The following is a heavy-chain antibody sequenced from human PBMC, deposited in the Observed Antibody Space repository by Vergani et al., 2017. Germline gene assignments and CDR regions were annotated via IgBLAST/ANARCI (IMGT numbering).Heavy chain of an antibody. CDR1: GFTLSNYD. Sequence: QVQLVESGGGVVQRGGSLRLSCATSGFTLSNYDMQWIRQWPGKGLEFVAFIQFDGSNQYYADSVKGRFTLSRDFSKNTLYPQMNSLRTDDTATYYCAKHFRGWGIDYWGQGTQVIVSS. D-gene: IGHD3-16*01. CDR3: AKHFRGWGIDY. CDR2: IQFDGSNQ. J-gene: IGHJ4*02. V-gene: IGHV3-30*02.